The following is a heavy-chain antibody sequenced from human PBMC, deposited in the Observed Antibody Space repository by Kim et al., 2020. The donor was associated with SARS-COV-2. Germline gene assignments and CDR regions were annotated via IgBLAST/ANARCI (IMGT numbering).Heavy chain of an antibody. J-gene: IGHJ4*02. CDR1: GFTFSSYG. D-gene: IGHD6-19*01. CDR3: ARDKMLQWLTSDY. V-gene: IGHV3-30*03. CDR2: ISYDGSNK. Sequence: GGSLRLSCAASGFTFSSYGMHWVRQAPGKGLEWVAVISYDGSNKYYADSVKGRFTISRDNSKNTLYLQMNSLRAEDTAVYYCARDKMLQWLTSDYWGQGT.